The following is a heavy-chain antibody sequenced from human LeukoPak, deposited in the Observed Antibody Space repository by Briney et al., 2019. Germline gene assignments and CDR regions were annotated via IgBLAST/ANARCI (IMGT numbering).Heavy chain of an antibody. CDR2: INHSGST. CDR3: ARENYCTNGVCWEFDP. V-gene: IGHV4-34*01. CDR1: GGSFSGNY. Sequence: SETLSLTCAVDGGSFSGNYWTLIRPTPGRGLEWSGEINHSGSTNYNPSLKSRVTISVDTSKNQFSLKLSSVTAADTAVYYCARENYCTNGVCWEFDPWGQGTLVTVSS. D-gene: IGHD2-8*01. J-gene: IGHJ5*02.